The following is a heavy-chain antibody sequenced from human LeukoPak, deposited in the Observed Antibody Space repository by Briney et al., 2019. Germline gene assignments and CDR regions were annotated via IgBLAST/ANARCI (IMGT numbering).Heavy chain of an antibody. Sequence: ASVKVSCKASGYTFNNYYIHWVRQAPGQGLEWMGVNNPSGGRTTYAQKFQGRVTVTRDTSTSTAYMDLSSLRSDDTAVYYCSRELGGSYFDYWGQGTLVTVSS. J-gene: IGHJ4*02. CDR3: SRELGGSYFDY. V-gene: IGHV1-46*02. CDR2: NNPSGGRT. CDR1: GYTFNNYY. D-gene: IGHD1-26*01.